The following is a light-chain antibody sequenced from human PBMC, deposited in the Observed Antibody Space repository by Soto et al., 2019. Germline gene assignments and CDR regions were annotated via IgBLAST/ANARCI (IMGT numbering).Light chain of an antibody. CDR2: STS. CDR3: LLYYGGAQVL. Sequence: QAVVTQEPSLTVSPGGTVTLTCASSAGAVTSAYYTNWLQQKPGQAPRALIYSTSEKHSWTPARFSGSLLGGKAALTLSAAQAEDEADYYCLLYYGGAQVLFGGGTKLPVL. V-gene: IGLV7-43*01. CDR1: AGAVTSAYY. J-gene: IGLJ2*01.